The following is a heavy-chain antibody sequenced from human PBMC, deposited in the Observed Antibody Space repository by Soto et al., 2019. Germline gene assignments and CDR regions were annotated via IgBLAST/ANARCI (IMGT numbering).Heavy chain of an antibody. CDR3: ARGGYSSDWYRY. V-gene: IGHV4-34*01. CDR2: ISHSGIT. J-gene: IGHJ4*02. CDR1: GGSFGGYH. D-gene: IGHD6-19*01. Sequence: PSETLSLTCAVYGGSFGGYHWSWIRQSPGKGLEWTGEISHSGITNYNPSLKSRATISVDTSKNQVSLKLSSVTAADTAVYYCARGGYSSDWYRYWGQGTPVTVSS.